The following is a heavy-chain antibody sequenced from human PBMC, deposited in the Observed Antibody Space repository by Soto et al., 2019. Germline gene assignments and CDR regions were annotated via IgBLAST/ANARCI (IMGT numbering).Heavy chain of an antibody. CDR3: ARGGLFTWGGMDV. J-gene: IGHJ6*02. CDR1: GGSISSSNW. Sequence: SETLSLTCAVSGGSISSSNWWRWVRQPPGKGLEWIGEIYHSGSTNYNPSLKSRVTISVDKPNNQFSLKLSAVTAADTAVYYCARGGLFTWGGMDVWGQETAVTV. V-gene: IGHV4-4*02. D-gene: IGHD3-16*01. CDR2: IYHSGST.